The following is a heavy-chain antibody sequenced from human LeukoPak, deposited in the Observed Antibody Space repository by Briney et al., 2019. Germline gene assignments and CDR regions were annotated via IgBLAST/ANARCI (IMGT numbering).Heavy chain of an antibody. J-gene: IGHJ6*03. D-gene: IGHD3-3*01. CDR2: INHSGST. Sequence: PSETLSLTCAVYGGSFSGYYWSWIRQPPGKGLEWIGEINHSGSTNYNPSLKSRVTISVDTFKNQFSLKLSSVTAADTAVYYCARGSGFLEIYYMDVWGKGTTVTVSS. V-gene: IGHV4-34*01. CDR3: ARGSGFLEIYYMDV. CDR1: GGSFSGYY.